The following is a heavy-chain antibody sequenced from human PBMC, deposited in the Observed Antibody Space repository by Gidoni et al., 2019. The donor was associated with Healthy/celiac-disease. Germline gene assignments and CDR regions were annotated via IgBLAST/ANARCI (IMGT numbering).Heavy chain of an antibody. V-gene: IGHV3-21*01. D-gene: IGHD2-2*01. CDR3: ARDRGSVVPAAGPIDY. CDR2: ISSSSSYI. J-gene: IGHJ4*02. Sequence: EVQLVESGGGLVKPGGSLRLSCAASGFTFSRYSMNWVRQAPGKGLEWVSSISSSSSYIYYADSVKGRFTISRDNAKNSLYLQMNSLRAEDTAVYYCARDRGSVVPAAGPIDYWGQGTLVTVSS. CDR1: GFTFSRYS.